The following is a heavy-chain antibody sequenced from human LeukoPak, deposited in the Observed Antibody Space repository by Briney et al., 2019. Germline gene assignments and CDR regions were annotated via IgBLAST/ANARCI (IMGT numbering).Heavy chain of an antibody. CDR1: GGSITNYY. Sequence: SETLSLTCTVSGGSITNYYWSWIRQPPGKGLEWIGYVYSSGNTNYNPSLKSRVTIPLDTSKNQFSLKLSSVTAADTAVYYCARGGTVTNFGYWGQGTLVTVSS. V-gene: IGHV4-59*01. CDR3: ARGGTVTNFGY. J-gene: IGHJ4*02. D-gene: IGHD4-17*01. CDR2: VYSSGNT.